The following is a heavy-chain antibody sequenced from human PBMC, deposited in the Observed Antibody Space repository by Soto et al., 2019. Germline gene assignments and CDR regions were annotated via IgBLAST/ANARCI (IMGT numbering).Heavy chain of an antibody. CDR3: VRGAPYDF. J-gene: IGHJ4*02. CDR1: GFALSGYW. CDR2: INSDGSDT. V-gene: IGHV3-74*01. Sequence: EVQLVESGGGVVQPGGSLRLSCAASGFALSGYWMHWVRQPAGKGLMWVSRINSDGSDTSSADSVKGRFTISRDNAKYALYLQMNSLRVEDTAVYYCVRGAPYDFWGQGVQVTVSS. D-gene: IGHD3-10*01.